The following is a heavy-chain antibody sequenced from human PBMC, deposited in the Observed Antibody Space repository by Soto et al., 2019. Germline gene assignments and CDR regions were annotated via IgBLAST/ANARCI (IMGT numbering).Heavy chain of an antibody. J-gene: IGHJ4*02. CDR1: GFTFDDYA. Sequence: GGSLRLSCAASGFTFDDYAMHWVRQAPGKGLEWVSGISWNSDSIGYADSVKGRFTISRDNAKNSLYLQMNSLRAEDTALYYYAKATGMVVAAPDYWGQGTLVTVSS. CDR3: AKATGMVVAAPDY. V-gene: IGHV3-9*01. D-gene: IGHD2-15*01. CDR2: ISWNSDSI.